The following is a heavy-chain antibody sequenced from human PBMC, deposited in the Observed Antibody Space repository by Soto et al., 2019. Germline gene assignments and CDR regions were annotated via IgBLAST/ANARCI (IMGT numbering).Heavy chain of an antibody. CDR1: GFTFSSYS. J-gene: IGHJ4*02. D-gene: IGHD3-22*01. V-gene: IGHV3-21*01. CDR3: ARGVYYYDSSGYYAN. Sequence: EVQLVESGGGLVKPGGSLRLSCAASGFTFSSYSMNWVRQAPGKGLEWVSSISSSSSYIYYADSVKGRFTISRDNAKNSLSVQMNSLRAEDTAVYYCARGVYYYDSSGYYANWGQGTLVTVSS. CDR2: ISSSSSYI.